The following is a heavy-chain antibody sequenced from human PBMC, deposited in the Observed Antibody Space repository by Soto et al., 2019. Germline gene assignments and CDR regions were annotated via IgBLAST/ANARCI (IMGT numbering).Heavy chain of an antibody. V-gene: IGHV3-64*01. CDR1: GFTLSGYA. CDR3: ARRARPDFYYMDV. CDR2: ISSNGVGT. D-gene: IGHD6-6*01. J-gene: IGHJ6*03. Sequence: EVQLAESGGGLAQPGGSLRLSCAASGFTLSGYAMDWVRQAPGEGLEYVSGISSNGVGTYYANSVQGRFTISRDNSKNTVYLQMGSLRPEDMDVYYCARRARPDFYYMDVWGKGTTVTVSS.